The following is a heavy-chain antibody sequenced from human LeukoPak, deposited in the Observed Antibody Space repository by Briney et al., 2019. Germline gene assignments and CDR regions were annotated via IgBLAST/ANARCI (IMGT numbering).Heavy chain of an antibody. V-gene: IGHV3-21*01. Sequence: GGSLRLSCAASGFTFSSYSMNWVRQAPGKGLEWVSSISSISYIYYADSVKGRFTISRDTAKNSLYLQMNSLRAEDTAVYYCARDYYDSSGYSHRPDYWGQGTLVTVSS. CDR3: ARDYYDSSGYSHRPDY. CDR2: ISSISYI. CDR1: GFTFSSYS. J-gene: IGHJ4*02. D-gene: IGHD3-22*01.